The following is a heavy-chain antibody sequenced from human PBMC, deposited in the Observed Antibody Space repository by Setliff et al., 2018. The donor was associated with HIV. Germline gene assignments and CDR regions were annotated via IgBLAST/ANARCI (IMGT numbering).Heavy chain of an antibody. D-gene: IGHD3-10*01. CDR1: GGSINSYY. CDR3: ARNPLAFGELLPYYFDY. Sequence: PSETLSLTCTVSGGSINSYYWSWIRQPAGKGLEWIGYIYYSGSTYYNPSLKSRVTISVDTSKNQFSLKLSSVTAADTSVYYCARNPLAFGELLPYYFDYWGQGTLVTVSS. V-gene: IGHV4-59*06. CDR2: IYYSGST. J-gene: IGHJ4*02.